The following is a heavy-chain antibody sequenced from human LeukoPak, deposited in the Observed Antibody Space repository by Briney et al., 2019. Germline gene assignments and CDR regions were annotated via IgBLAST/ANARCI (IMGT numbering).Heavy chain of an antibody. CDR1: GFTFSSYG. V-gene: IGHV3-23*01. CDR2: ISGSGGST. Sequence: GGTLRLSCAASGFTFSSYGMSWVRQAPGKGLEWVSAISGSGGSTYYADSVKGRFTISRDNSKNTLYLQMNSLRAEDTAVYYCAKDLYSSGWYAFQHWGQGTLVTVSS. D-gene: IGHD6-19*01. J-gene: IGHJ1*01. CDR3: AKDLYSSGWYAFQH.